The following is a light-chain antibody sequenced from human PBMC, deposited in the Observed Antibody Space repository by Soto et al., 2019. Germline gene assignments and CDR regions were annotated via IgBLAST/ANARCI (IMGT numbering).Light chain of an antibody. CDR2: RNN. V-gene: IGLV1-47*01. J-gene: IGLJ1*01. CDR1: SSNIGSNY. Sequence: LTQPPSASGTPGQRVTISCSGSSSNIGSNYVYWYQQLPGTAPKLLIYRNNQRPSGVPDRFSGSKSGTSASLAISGLRSEDEADYYCAAWDDSLSGPVFGTGTKVTVL. CDR3: AAWDDSLSGPV.